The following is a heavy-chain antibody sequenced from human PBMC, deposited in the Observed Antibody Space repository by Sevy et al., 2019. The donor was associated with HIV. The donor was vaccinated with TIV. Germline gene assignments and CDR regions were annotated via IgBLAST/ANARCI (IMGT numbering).Heavy chain of an antibody. J-gene: IGHJ3*02. V-gene: IGHV3-23*01. Sequence: GGSLRLSCAASGFTFSSYAMSWVRQAPGKGLEWVSVISGNGGYTYYADSVKGRFTISRDTSKNTLYLQMNSLRAEDTAVYYCARSKVGVGDAFDIWGQGTMVTVSS. CDR3: ARSKVGVGDAFDI. D-gene: IGHD3-16*01. CDR1: GFTFSSYA. CDR2: ISGNGGYT.